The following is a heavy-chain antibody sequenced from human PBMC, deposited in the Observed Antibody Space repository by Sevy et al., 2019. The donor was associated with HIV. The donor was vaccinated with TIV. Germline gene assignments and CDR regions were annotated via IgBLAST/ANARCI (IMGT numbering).Heavy chain of an antibody. CDR3: ARDTAMDPFDG. D-gene: IGHD5-18*01. V-gene: IGHV3-7*01. J-gene: IGHJ4*02. Sequence: GGSLRLSCEASGFTFSIHWMSWARQAPGKGLEWVANIKEDGSGKCYVDSVKGRFTISRDNAKNSLYLQMNGLRADDTAVYHCARDTAMDPFDGWGQGTLVTVSS. CDR1: GFTFSIHW. CDR2: IKEDGSGK.